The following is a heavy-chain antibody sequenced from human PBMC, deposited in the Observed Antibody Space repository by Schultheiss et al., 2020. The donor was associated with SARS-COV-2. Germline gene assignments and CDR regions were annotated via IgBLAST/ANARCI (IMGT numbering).Heavy chain of an antibody. CDR1: GGSFSGYY. Sequence: SETLSLTCAVYGGSFSGYYWSWIRQPPGKGLEWIGYIYYSGSTNYNPSLKSRVTISVDTSKNQFSLKLSSVTAADTAVYYCARTGDYYDNYGMDVWGQGTTVTVSS. D-gene: IGHD3-22*01. CDR2: IYYSGST. J-gene: IGHJ6*02. CDR3: ARTGDYYDNYGMDV. V-gene: IGHV4-59*08.